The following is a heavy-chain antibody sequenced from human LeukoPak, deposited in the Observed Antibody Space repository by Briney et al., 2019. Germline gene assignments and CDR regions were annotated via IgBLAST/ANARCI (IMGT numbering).Heavy chain of an antibody. CDR2: MYHSGST. CDR3: ARDTDYYDSSGLRRGVGYNWFDP. CDR1: GYSISSGYY. V-gene: IGHV4-38-2*02. D-gene: IGHD3-22*01. J-gene: IGHJ5*02. Sequence: SETLSLTCTVSGYSISSGYYWGWIRQPPGKGLEWIGSMYHSGSTYYNPSLKSRVTISVDTSKNQFSLKLSSVTAADTAVYYCARDTDYYDSSGLRRGVGYNWFDPWGQGTLVTVSS.